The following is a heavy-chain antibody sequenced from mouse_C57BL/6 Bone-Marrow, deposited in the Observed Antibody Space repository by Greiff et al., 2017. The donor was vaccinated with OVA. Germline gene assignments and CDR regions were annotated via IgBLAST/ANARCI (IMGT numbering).Heavy chain of an antibody. D-gene: IGHD1-1*01. CDR2: ISGGGGNT. Sequence: EVQLVESGGGLVKPGGSLKLSCAASGFTFSSYTMSWVRQTPEKRLEWVATISGGGGNTYYPDSVKGRFTISRDNAKNTLYLQMRCLRSEDTALYYCARLDYGRCFAYWGQGTLVTVSA. CDR1: GFTFSSYT. J-gene: IGHJ3*01. CDR3: ARLDYGRCFAY. V-gene: IGHV5-9*01.